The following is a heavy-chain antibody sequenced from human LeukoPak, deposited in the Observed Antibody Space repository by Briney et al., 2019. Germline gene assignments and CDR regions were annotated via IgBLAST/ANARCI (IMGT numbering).Heavy chain of an antibody. V-gene: IGHV3-43*01. CDR1: GFTFDDFT. CDR2: ISWDGVNT. J-gene: IGHJ3*01. CDR3: AKDGREGAFNV. D-gene: IGHD1-26*01. Sequence: GGSLRLSCAASGFTFDDFTMHWVRQPPGKGLEWVSLISWDGVNTYYSDSVKGRFRISRDNSKNSLYLQMDSLTTEDIAFYYCAKDGREGAFNVWGQGTLVTVSS.